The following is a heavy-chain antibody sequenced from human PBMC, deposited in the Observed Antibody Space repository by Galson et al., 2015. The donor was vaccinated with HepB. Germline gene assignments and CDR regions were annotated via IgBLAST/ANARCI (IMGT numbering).Heavy chain of an antibody. V-gene: IGHV3-30*18. CDR2: ISYDGSSQ. CDR3: AKGLRYDILTGLDY. CDR1: GFTFSTYG. D-gene: IGHD3-9*01. Sequence: SLRLSCAASGFTFSTYGMHWVRQAPGKGLEWVAVISYDGSSQFYAESETGRFTISRDNSKDTLYLQMSSLRPEDTAVYYCAKGLRYDILTGLDYWGQGTLVTVSS. J-gene: IGHJ4*02.